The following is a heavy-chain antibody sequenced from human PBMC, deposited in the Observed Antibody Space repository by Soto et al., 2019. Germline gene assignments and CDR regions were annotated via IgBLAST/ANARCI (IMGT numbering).Heavy chain of an antibody. CDR1: GFTFSSYW. Sequence: EVQLVESGGGLVQPGGSLRLSCAASGFTFSSYWMSWVRQAPGKGLEWVANIKQDGSEKYYVDSVKGRFTISRDNAKNSLYLQMNGLRAEDTAVYYCARDLSGYDSGTYWYFDLWGRGTLVTVSS. CDR2: IKQDGSEK. CDR3: ARDLSGYDSGTYWYFDL. D-gene: IGHD5-12*01. V-gene: IGHV3-7*01. J-gene: IGHJ2*01.